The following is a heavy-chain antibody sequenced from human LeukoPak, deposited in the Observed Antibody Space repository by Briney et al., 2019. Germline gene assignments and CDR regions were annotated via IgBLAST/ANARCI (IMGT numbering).Heavy chain of an antibody. CDR1: GGSISTFY. D-gene: IGHD2-2*01. CDR2: IYTTGST. J-gene: IGHJ4*02. Sequence: PSETLSLTCSVSGGSISTFYWTWIRQPPGKGLEWIGYIYTTGSTNYNPSLKSRATMSVDTSKNQFSLKVSSVTSADTAVYYCARMCSSSSCPFDYWGQGTLVTVSS. V-gene: IGHV4-4*09. CDR3: ARMCSSSSCPFDY.